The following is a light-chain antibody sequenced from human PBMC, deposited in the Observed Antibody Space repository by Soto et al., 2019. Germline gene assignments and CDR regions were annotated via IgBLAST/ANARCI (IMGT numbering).Light chain of an antibody. Sequence: EIVLTQSPGTLSLSPGQISTLSCRGSQSVSSSYLAWYQQKPGQAPRLLIYGASSRATGIPDSFSGSGSATDFTLTISRLETEDFAVYYCQQYGSSPSITFGQGTRLEIK. V-gene: IGKV3-20*01. J-gene: IGKJ5*01. CDR3: QQYGSSPSIT. CDR1: QSVSSSY. CDR2: GAS.